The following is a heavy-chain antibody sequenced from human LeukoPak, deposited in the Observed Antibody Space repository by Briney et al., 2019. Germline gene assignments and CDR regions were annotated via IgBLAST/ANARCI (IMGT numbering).Heavy chain of an antibody. CDR1: GGSFSSYY. CDR2: IYYSGST. CDR3: ARTNGIVGATGY. J-gene: IGHJ4*02. D-gene: IGHD1-26*01. Sequence: PSETLSLSCTVSGGSFSSYYWTWIRQPPGKGLEWIGYIYYSGSTNYNPSLKSRVTISVDTSKNQFSLRLSSVTAADTAVYYCARTNGIVGATGYWGQGTLVTVSS. V-gene: IGHV4-59*08.